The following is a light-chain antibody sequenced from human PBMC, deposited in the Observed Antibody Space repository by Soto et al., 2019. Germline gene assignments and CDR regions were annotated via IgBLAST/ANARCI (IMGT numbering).Light chain of an antibody. V-gene: IGKV1-9*01. CDR1: QGISSY. CDR2: AAS. Sequence: ILLTQSPSSLSVSVGDRVTITCRASQGISSYLAWYQQKPGKAPKLLIYAASTLQSGVPSSFSGSGSGTEFTLTLSSLQPEDFATYYCLQVNSCPYTFGPGTKLDI. J-gene: IGKJ2*01. CDR3: LQVNSCPYT.